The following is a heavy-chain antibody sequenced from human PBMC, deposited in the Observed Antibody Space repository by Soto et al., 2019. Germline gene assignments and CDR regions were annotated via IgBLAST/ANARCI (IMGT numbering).Heavy chain of an antibody. D-gene: IGHD2-2*01. V-gene: IGHV4-59*01. J-gene: IGHJ2*01. CDR3: ARGSSSAWYFDL. Sequence: QVQLQESGPGLVKPSETLSLTCTVSGGSISSYYWSWIRQPPGKGLEWIGYIYYSGSTNYNPSLKSRVTISVDTSKNQFSLKLSSVTAADTAVYYCARGSSSAWYFDLWGRGTLVTVSS. CDR1: GGSISSYY. CDR2: IYYSGST.